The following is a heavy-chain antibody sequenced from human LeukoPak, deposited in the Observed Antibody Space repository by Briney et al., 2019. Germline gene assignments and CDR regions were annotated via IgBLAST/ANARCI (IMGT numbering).Heavy chain of an antibody. V-gene: IGHV3-64*02. CDR3: ARDLVGAADY. J-gene: IGHJ4*02. CDR2: ITSNGGVT. Sequence: GGSLRLSCAASGFTFSTYAMHWVRQAPGKGLEYVSSITSNGGVTYYADSVKGRFTISRDNSKNTLYLQMGSLRADDLAVYYCARDLVGAADYWGQGTLVTVSS. D-gene: IGHD1-26*01. CDR1: GFTFSTYA.